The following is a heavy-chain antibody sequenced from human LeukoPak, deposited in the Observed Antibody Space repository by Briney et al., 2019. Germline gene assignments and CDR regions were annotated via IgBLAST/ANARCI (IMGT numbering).Heavy chain of an antibody. J-gene: IGHJ4*02. CDR2: IYYSGST. V-gene: IGHV4-39*01. Sequence: SETLSLTCTVSGGSISSSSYYWGWIRQPPGKGLDWIGSIYYSGSTYYNPSLKSRVTISVDTSKNQFSLKLSSVTAADTAVYYCARPGIVGAPGYFDYWGQGTLVTVSS. D-gene: IGHD1-26*01. CDR1: GGSISSSSYY. CDR3: ARPGIVGAPGYFDY.